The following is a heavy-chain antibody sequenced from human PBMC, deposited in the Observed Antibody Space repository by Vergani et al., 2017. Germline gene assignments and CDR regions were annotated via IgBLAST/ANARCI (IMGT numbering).Heavy chain of an antibody. Sequence: QVQLVQSGAEVKKPGASVKVSCKVSGYTLTELXMHWVRQAPGKGLEWMGGFAPEDGETIYAQKFQGRVTRTEDTSTDXAYMELSSLRAEDTAVYYCATATVTTGYYYYGMDVWGQGTTVTGSS. CDR2: FAPEDGET. V-gene: IGHV1-24*01. D-gene: IGHD4-17*01. CDR1: GYTLTELX. CDR3: ATATVTTGYYYYGMDV. J-gene: IGHJ6*02.